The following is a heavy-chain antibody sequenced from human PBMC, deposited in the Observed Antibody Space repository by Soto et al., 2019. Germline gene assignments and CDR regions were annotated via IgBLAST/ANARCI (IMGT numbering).Heavy chain of an antibody. D-gene: IGHD6-6*01. CDR2: ISSSSSYI. CDR1: WFNFGDHN. J-gene: IGHJ4*02. CDR3: AKNWDTTFSSSSH. Sequence: GGVLRHSCGASWFNFGDHNMNRVRQAPREGLEWVSSISSSSSYIYYADSVKGRFTISRDNAKNSLYLQMNSLRAEDTAVYYCAKNWDTTFSSSSHWGQGTLVTVSS. V-gene: IGHV3-21*04.